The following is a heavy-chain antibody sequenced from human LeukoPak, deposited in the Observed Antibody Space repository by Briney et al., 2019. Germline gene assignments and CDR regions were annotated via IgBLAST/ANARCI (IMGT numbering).Heavy chain of an antibody. CDR3: ARDGRRGCSGGSCCSDEPVFSYYYGMDV. D-gene: IGHD2-15*01. J-gene: IGHJ6*02. CDR2: ISSGGSTI. CDR1: GFTFSSYE. Sequence: PGGSLRLSCAASGFTFSSYEMNWVRQAPGKGLEWVSYISSGGSTIYYADSVKGRFTISRDNAKNSLYLQMNSLRAEDTAVYYCARDGRRGCSGGSCCSDEPVFSYYYGMDVWGQGTTVTVSS. V-gene: IGHV3-48*03.